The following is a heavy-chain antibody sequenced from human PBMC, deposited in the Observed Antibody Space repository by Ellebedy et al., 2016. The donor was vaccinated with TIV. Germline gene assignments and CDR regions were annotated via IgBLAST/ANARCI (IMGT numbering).Heavy chain of an antibody. CDR2: IYPTGST. V-gene: IGHV4-4*07. J-gene: IGHJ6*02. CDR3: ARVSGGMAVAGFYYYYAMDV. Sequence: SETLSLTCTVSGGSIGGYYWSWIRQPAGKGLEWVGRIYPTGSTNYNPSLKSRLTMSVDTSKNHLSLRLNSVTAADTAIYYCARVSGGMAVAGFYYYYAMDVWGQGTTVTVSS. D-gene: IGHD6-19*01. CDR1: GGSIGGYY.